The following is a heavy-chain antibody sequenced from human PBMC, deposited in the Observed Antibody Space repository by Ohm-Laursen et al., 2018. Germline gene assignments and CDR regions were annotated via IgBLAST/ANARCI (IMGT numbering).Heavy chain of an antibody. Sequence: SVKVSCKASGYTFTGYYMHWVRQAPGQGLEWKGWSNPNSGGTNYAQKFQGRVTMTRDTSISTAYMELSRLRSDDTAVYYCARTSYYSRDYFDYWGQGTLVTVSS. J-gene: IGHJ4*02. CDR3: ARTSYYSRDYFDY. CDR2: SNPNSGGT. CDR1: GYTFTGYY. V-gene: IGHV1-2*02. D-gene: IGHD4-11*01.